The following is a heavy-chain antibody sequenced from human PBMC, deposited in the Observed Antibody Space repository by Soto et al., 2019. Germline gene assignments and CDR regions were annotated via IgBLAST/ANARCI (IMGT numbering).Heavy chain of an antibody. CDR3: GAHPGGGGY. CDR2: IYSGGYT. D-gene: IGHD3-10*01. V-gene: IGHV3-53*01. Sequence: EVQLVESGGGLIQPGGSLRLSCAVSGFTVSNNYMSWVRQAPGKGLEGVSVIYSGGYTAYGDSVKGRFTISRDNSKNTLNPQRNARTADDTAVFFCGAHPGGGGYWGQGTLVTVSS. J-gene: IGHJ4*02. CDR1: GFTVSNNY.